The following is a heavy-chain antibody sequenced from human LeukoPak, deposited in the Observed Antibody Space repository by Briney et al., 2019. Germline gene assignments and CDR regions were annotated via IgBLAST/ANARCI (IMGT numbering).Heavy chain of an antibody. D-gene: IGHD3-22*01. J-gene: IGHJ4*02. CDR1: GGSISSGGYY. V-gene: IGHV4-31*03. CDR3: ARIDDSSGYSDY. CDR2: IYYSGST. Sequence: SQTLSLTCTVSGGSISSGGYYWSWIRQHPGKGLEWIGYIYYSGSTYYNPSLKSRVTISVDTSKNQFSLKLSSVTAADTAVYYCARIDDSSGYSDYWGQGTLVTVSS.